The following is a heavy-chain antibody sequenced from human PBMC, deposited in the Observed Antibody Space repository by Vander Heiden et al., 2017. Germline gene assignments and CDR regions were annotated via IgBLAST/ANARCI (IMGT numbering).Heavy chain of an antibody. V-gene: IGHV1-2*04. CDR2: ISPNSGGT. CDR3: ARQYCSGGSCYKVAYYGMDV. Sequence: QVQLVQSGAEVKKPGASVKVSCKASGYTFTGYYMHWVRQAPGQGLEWMGWISPNSGGTNYAKKFQGWVTMTRDTSISTAYMELSRLRSDDTAVYYCARQYCSGGSCYKVAYYGMDVWGQGTTVTVSS. D-gene: IGHD2-15*01. J-gene: IGHJ6*02. CDR1: GYTFTGYY.